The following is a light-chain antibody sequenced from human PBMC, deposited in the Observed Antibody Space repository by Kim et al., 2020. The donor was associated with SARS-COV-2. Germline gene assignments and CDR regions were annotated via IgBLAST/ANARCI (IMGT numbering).Light chain of an antibody. CDR2: DNH. CDR3: GAWDTSLSIVV. Sequence: GPKVTSSCSGSRSNIGNYYVSWYQQLPGTAPRLLIYDNHERPSGIPDRFSGSKSGTTATLGITGLQTGDEADYYCGAWDTSLSIVVFGGGTQLTVL. J-gene: IGLJ2*01. V-gene: IGLV1-51*01. CDR1: RSNIGNYY.